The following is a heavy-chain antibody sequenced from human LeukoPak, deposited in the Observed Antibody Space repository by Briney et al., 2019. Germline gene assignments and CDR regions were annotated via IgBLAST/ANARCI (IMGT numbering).Heavy chain of an antibody. V-gene: IGHV3-66*01. D-gene: IGHD6-6*01. J-gene: IGHJ3*01. Sequence: GGSLRLSCAASGFTVSSSCMTWVRQAPGKGLEWVSVIYIGGGTYYADSVKGRFTISRDSSKNTLYLQMNSLRAEDTAVYYCARGGSGYSSSSSPWGQGTMVTVSS. CDR1: GFTVSSSC. CDR2: IYIGGGT. CDR3: ARGGSGYSSSSSP.